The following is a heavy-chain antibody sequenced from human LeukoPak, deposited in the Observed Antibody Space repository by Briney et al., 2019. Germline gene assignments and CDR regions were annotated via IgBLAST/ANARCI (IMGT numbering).Heavy chain of an antibody. CDR1: GYTFTCYG. D-gene: IGHD3-10*01. Sequence: AAGTVTLKASGYTFTCYGISWVRQPHGQGQEWMGWINTYNSNTNSAQKLRVSVTMTTATSKSTPYLELRSLRSADTAVYYCARASPYTVRGTLDYWGQGTLVTVSS. J-gene: IGHJ4*02. CDR2: INTYNSNT. V-gene: IGHV1-18*01. CDR3: ARASPYTVRGTLDY.